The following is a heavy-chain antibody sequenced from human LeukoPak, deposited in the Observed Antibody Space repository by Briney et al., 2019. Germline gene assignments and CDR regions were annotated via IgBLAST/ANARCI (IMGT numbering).Heavy chain of an antibody. D-gene: IGHD5-24*01. V-gene: IGHV4-39*07. CDR2: INHSGST. CDR1: GGSVSSGSYY. Sequence: PSETLSLTCTVSGGSVSSGSYYWSWIRQPPGKGLEWIGEINHSGSTNYNPSLKSRVTISVDTSKNQFSLKLSSVTAADTAVYYCARGRMGPPRTTIHFDYWGQGTLVTVSS. CDR3: ARGRMGPPRTTIHFDY. J-gene: IGHJ4*02.